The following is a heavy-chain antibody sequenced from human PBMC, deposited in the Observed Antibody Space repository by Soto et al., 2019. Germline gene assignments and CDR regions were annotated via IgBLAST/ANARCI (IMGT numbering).Heavy chain of an antibody. CDR2: ISGSNGAT. CDR3: ARDSKWLIIKGNWFDS. V-gene: IGHV1-18*04. Sequence: QVHLMQSGAEVKRPGASVKVSCKFSGYNFIDYGMTWVRQAPGQGLEWMGWISGSNGATNYAQKFQGRVTLTTQTSTNTAYMELRSLRKDDTAVYYCARDSKWLIIKGNWFDSWGQGTLVTVSS. D-gene: IGHD5-12*01. CDR1: GYNFIDYG. J-gene: IGHJ5*01.